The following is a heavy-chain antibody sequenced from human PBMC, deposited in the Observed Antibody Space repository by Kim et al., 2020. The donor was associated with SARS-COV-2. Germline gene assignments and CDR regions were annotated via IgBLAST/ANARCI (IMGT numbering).Heavy chain of an antibody. D-gene: IGHD2-2*01. CDR3: ARDGSSTSWGNWFDP. J-gene: IGHJ5*02. V-gene: IGHV3-21*01. Sequence: PVKGRITTSRDNAKNSLHLQMNGLRAEDTAVYYCARDGSSTSWGNWFDPWGQGTLVTVSS.